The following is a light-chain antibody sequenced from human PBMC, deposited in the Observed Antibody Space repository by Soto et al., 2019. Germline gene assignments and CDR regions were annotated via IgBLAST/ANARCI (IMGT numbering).Light chain of an antibody. J-gene: IGKJ4*01. CDR1: RSVGRS. Sequence: ETVLTQSPATLSLSPGEIGTVSGRASRSVGRSLAWYQQKPGQAPRLLIYDASNRATGIPARFSGSGSGTDFTLTISSLEPEDFAIYYCQQRTNWHLTFGGGTKVDIK. CDR3: QQRTNWHLT. CDR2: DAS. V-gene: IGKV3-11*01.